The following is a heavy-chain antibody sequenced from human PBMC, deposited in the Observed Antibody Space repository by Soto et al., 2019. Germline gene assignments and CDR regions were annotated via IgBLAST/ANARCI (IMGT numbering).Heavy chain of an antibody. CDR1: GYSFTSYW. D-gene: IGHD3-3*01. Sequence: GESLKISCKGSGYSFTSYWIGWVRQMPGKGLEWMGIIYPGDSDTRCSPSFQGQVTISADKSIGTAYLQWSSLKASDTAMYYCARLTAPRITIFGVAQNYYYYMDVWGKGTTVTVSS. V-gene: IGHV5-51*01. CDR3: ARLTAPRITIFGVAQNYYYYMDV. J-gene: IGHJ6*03. CDR2: IYPGDSDT.